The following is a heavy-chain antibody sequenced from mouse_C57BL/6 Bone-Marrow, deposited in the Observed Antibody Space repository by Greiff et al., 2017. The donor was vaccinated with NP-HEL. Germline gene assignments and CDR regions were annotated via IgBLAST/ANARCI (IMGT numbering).Heavy chain of an antibody. Sequence: VKLVESGPGLVQPSQSLSITCTVSGFSLTSYGVHWVRQSPGKGLEWLGVIWRGGSTDYNAAFMSRLSITKDNSKSQVFFKMNSLQADDTAIYYCAKRWLLLWYFDVWGTGTTVTVSS. J-gene: IGHJ1*03. D-gene: IGHD2-3*01. V-gene: IGHV2-5*01. CDR2: IWRGGST. CDR3: AKRWLLLWYFDV. CDR1: GFSLTSYG.